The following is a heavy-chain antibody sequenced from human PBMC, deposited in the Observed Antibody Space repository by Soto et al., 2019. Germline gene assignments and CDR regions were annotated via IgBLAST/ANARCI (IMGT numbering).Heavy chain of an antibody. V-gene: IGHV3-30*18. J-gene: IGHJ4*02. CDR1: GFTFSSYG. CDR2: ISYDGSNK. D-gene: IGHD1-26*01. Sequence: TGGSLRLSCAASGFTFSSYGMHWVRQAPGKGLEWVAVISYDGSNKYYADSVKGRFTISRDNSKNTLYLQMNSLRAEDTAVYYCAKRGGATTIGVVYWGQGTLVTVSS. CDR3: AKRGGATTIGVVY.